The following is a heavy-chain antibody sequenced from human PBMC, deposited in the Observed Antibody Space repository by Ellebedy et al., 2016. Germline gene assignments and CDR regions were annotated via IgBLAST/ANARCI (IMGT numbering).Heavy chain of an antibody. CDR2: INPNSGGT. Sequence: ASVKVSXXASGYTFTGYYMHWVRQAPGQGLEWMGWINPNSGGTNYAQKFQGRVTMTRDTSISTAYMELSRLRSDDTAVYYCATGDASGSQFHYWGQGTLVTVSS. CDR1: GYTFTGYY. D-gene: IGHD3-10*01. V-gene: IGHV1-2*02. J-gene: IGHJ4*02. CDR3: ATGDASGSQFHY.